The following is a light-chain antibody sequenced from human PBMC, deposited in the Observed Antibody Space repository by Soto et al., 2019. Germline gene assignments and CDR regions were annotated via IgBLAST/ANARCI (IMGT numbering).Light chain of an antibody. CDR2: EVT. CDR1: SSDVGAYDY. Sequence: QSALTQPASGSGSPGQAITVSFTGTSSDVGAYDYVSWYQQHPGKAPKFMIYEVTNRPSGVTHLFSGPKSGNTASLTISGLQAEDEADYYCPSFTASNTYVFGAGTKLTVL. CDR3: PSFTASNTYV. J-gene: IGLJ1*01. V-gene: IGLV2-14*01.